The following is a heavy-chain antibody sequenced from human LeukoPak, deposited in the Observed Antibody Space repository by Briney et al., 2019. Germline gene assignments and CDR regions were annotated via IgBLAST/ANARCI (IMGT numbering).Heavy chain of an antibody. CDR3: ARDYVDTAMVPFLGPDY. CDR1: GFTFSSYG. V-gene: IGHV3-33*01. D-gene: IGHD5-18*01. Sequence: PGGSLRLSCAASGFTFSSYGMHWVRQAPGKGLEWVAVIWYDGSNKYYADSVKGRFTISRDNAKNSLYLQMNSLRAEDTAVYYCARDYVDTAMVPFLGPDYWGQGTLAPSPQ. CDR2: IWYDGSNK. J-gene: IGHJ4*02.